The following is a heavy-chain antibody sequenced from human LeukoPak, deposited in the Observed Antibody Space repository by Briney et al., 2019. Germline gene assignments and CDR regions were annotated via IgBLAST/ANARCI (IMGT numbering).Heavy chain of an antibody. Sequence: ASVKVSCKASGGTFSSYTISWVRQAPGQGLEWMGRIIPILGIANYAQKFQGRVTITADKSTSTAYMGLSSLRSEDTAVYYCARDRSIFGQSLRYNWFDPWGQGTLVTVSS. CDR1: GGTFSSYT. D-gene: IGHD3-3*01. V-gene: IGHV1-69*04. J-gene: IGHJ5*02. CDR3: ARDRSIFGQSLRYNWFDP. CDR2: IIPILGIA.